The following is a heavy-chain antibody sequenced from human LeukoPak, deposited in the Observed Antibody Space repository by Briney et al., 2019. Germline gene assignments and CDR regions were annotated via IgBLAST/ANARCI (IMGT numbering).Heavy chain of an antibody. CDR3: AREGPLYCSGGSCFYTEHWFDP. V-gene: IGHV7-4-1*02. D-gene: IGHD2-15*01. J-gene: IGHJ5*02. CDR2: INTNTGNP. CDR1: GYTFTSYY. Sequence: GASVKVSCKASGYTFTSYYMHWVRQAPGQGLEWMGWINTNTGNPTYAQGFTGRFVFSLDTSVSTAYLQISSLKAEDTAVYYCAREGPLYCSGGSCFYTEHWFDPWGQGTLVTVSS.